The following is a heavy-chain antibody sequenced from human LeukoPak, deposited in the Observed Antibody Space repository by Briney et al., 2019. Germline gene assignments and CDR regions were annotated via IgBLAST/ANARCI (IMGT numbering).Heavy chain of an antibody. CDR1: GYTFANYD. Sequence: ASVKVSCKASGYTFANYDINWVRQATGQGLEWMGIINPSGGSTSYAQKFQGRVTMTRDTSTSTVYMELSSLRSEDTAVYYCARDLDSSGYQGLYWGQGTLVTVSS. CDR3: ARDLDSSGYQGLY. D-gene: IGHD3-22*01. V-gene: IGHV1-46*01. J-gene: IGHJ4*02. CDR2: INPSGGST.